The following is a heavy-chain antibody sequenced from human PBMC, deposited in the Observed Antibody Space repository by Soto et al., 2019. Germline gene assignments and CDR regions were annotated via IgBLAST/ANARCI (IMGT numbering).Heavy chain of an antibody. J-gene: IGHJ4*02. CDR3: ARALPMVRGVISYYFDF. Sequence: QVRLQESGPGLVKPSETLSLTCTVSGGSISSYYWSWVRQPPGKGLEWIGCIYYTGSTNYNPSLKSRVTISVDTSKNQFSLKLSSVTAADTAVYYCARALPMVRGVISYYFDFWGQGTLVTVSS. CDR1: GGSISSYY. D-gene: IGHD3-10*01. V-gene: IGHV4-59*01. CDR2: IYYTGST.